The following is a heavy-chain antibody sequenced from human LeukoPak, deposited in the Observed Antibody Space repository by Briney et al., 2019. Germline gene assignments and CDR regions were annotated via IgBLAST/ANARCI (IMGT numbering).Heavy chain of an antibody. V-gene: IGHV4-34*01. CDR3: ARGRYSYGFDY. Sequence: PSETLSLTCTVSGGSISSYYWSWIRQPPGKGLEWIGEINHSGSTNYNPSLKSRVTISVDTSKNQFSLKLSSVTAADTAVYYCARGRYSYGFDYWGQGTLVTVSS. D-gene: IGHD5-18*01. J-gene: IGHJ4*02. CDR1: GGSISSYY. CDR2: INHSGST.